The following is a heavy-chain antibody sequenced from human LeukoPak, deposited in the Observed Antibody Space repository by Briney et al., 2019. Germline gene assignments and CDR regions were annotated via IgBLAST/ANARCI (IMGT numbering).Heavy chain of an antibody. CDR2: ISGSGGST. V-gene: IGHV3-23*01. J-gene: IGHJ2*01. CDR3: AKNYGDYFSYWYFDL. Sequence: GGSLRLSCAASGYTFSSYAMSWVRQAPGKGLEWVSAISGSGGSTYYADSVKGRFTISRDNSKNTLYLQMNSLRAEDTAVYYCAKNYGDYFSYWYFDLWGRGTLVTVSS. D-gene: IGHD4-17*01. CDR1: GYTFSSYA.